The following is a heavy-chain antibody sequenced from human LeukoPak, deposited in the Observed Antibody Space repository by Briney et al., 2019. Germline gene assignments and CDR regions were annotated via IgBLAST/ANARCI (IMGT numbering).Heavy chain of an antibody. V-gene: IGHV3-23*01. Sequence: GGSLRLSCAASGFTFSSYAMSWVRQAPGKGLEWVSAISGSGGSTYYADSVKGRFTISRDNSKNTLYLQMNSLRAEDTAVYYCAKESSSREERYYYYYMDVWGKGTTVTVSS. CDR2: ISGSGGST. J-gene: IGHJ6*03. CDR3: AKESSSREERYYYYYMDV. D-gene: IGHD6-6*01. CDR1: GFTFSSYA.